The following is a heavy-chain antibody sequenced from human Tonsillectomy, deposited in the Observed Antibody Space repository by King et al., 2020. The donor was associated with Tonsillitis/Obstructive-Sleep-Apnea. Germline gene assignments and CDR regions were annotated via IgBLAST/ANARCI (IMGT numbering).Heavy chain of an antibody. J-gene: IGHJ6*03. Sequence: VQLVESGGGLVQPGGSLRLSCAASGFTFSSYAMSWVRQAPGKGLEWVSAISGSGGSTYYADSVKGRFTISRDNSKNTLYLQMNSLRAEDTAVYYCAKDRPVSSTSCYTSKCYYYYYMDVWGKGTTVTVSS. CDR1: GFTFSSYA. D-gene: IGHD2-2*02. CDR2: ISGSGGST. CDR3: AKDRPVSSTSCYTSKCYYYYYMDV. V-gene: IGHV3-23*04.